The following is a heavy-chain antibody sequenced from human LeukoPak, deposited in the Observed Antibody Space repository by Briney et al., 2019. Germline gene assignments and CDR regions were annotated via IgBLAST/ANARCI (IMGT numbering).Heavy chain of an antibody. CDR1: GFTFSSYW. V-gene: IGHV3-7*01. J-gene: IGHJ4*01. CDR3: ARDGTAPGLYFDL. D-gene: IGHD6-13*01. CDR2: IKQDGSEK. Sequence: GGSLRLSCAASGFTFSSYWMSWVRQAPGKGLEWVANIKQDGSEKYYVDSVKGRFTISRDNPKNSVYLQMSSLRAEDTAVYYCARDGTAPGLYFDLWGQGTLVTVSS.